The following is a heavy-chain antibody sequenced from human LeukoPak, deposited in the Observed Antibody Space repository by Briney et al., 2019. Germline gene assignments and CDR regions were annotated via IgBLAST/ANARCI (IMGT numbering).Heavy chain of an antibody. D-gene: IGHD6-13*01. CDR3: AKTRPLDSSSWSHGDY. J-gene: IGHJ4*02. CDR2: LYSGGNT. V-gene: IGHV3-53*01. Sequence: PGGSLRLSCAASGFTVSSSYMSWVRQAPGKGLEWVSVLYSGGNTYYADSVKGRFTISRDSSKNTLYLQMNSLRAEDTAVYYCAKTRPLDSSSWSHGDYWGQGTLVTVSS. CDR1: GFTVSSSY.